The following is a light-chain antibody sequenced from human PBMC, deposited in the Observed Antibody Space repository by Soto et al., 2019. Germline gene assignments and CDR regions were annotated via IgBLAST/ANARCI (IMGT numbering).Light chain of an antibody. CDR3: QHYNSYSEA. Sequence: DIPMTQSPSTLSASVGEIVTITCRASQSISSWLAWYQQKPGKAPKIMIYKASSLESGVPSRFSGSGSGTECTLTISSLQPDDVATYYCQHYNSYSEAFGQGTKVDIK. V-gene: IGKV1-5*03. CDR2: KAS. J-gene: IGKJ1*01. CDR1: QSISSW.